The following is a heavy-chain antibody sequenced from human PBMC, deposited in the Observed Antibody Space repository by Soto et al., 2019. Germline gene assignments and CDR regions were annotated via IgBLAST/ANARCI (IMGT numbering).Heavy chain of an antibody. CDR3: ARGRCSSTNCYYDYDYYGMDI. V-gene: IGHV1-8*01. CDR1: GYTFTSYD. CDR2: MNPNSGNT. D-gene: IGHD2-2*01. J-gene: IGHJ6*02. Sequence: ASGKVSCKASGYTFTSYDIHWVRQATGQGLEWMGLMNPNSGNTGYAQKFQGRATMTRNTSISTDYMELSSLRSKDTAVYYCARGRCSSTNCYYDYDYYGMDISGQGTTVTV.